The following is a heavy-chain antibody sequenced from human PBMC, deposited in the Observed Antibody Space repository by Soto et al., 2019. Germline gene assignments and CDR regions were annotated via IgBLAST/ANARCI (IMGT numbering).Heavy chain of an antibody. Sequence: PGGSLRLSCAASGFTFDDYGMSWVRQAPGKGLEWVSGINRNGGSTGYAESIKGRFTISRDNAKNSLYLQMNSLRAEDTAVYYCAKGVPGIAVAGTGYFQHWGQGTLVTVSS. D-gene: IGHD6-19*01. CDR2: INRNGGST. CDR3: AKGVPGIAVAGTGYFQH. J-gene: IGHJ1*01. V-gene: IGHV3-20*04. CDR1: GFTFDDYG.